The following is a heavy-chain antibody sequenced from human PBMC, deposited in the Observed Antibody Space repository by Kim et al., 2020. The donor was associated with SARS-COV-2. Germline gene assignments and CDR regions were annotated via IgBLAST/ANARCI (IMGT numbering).Heavy chain of an antibody. J-gene: IGHJ4*02. V-gene: IGHV4-59*13. D-gene: IGHD3-10*01. CDR1: GASITSYY. CDR2: KYHSGSS. Sequence: ETLSLTCTVSGASITSYYWSWVRQAPGKGLEWIGNKYHSGSSNYNPSLKSRVAISIDTSRKQFTLRLSSVTATDTAVYYCARVYGNNGLDYWGQGALVTVSS. CDR3: ARVYGNNGLDY.